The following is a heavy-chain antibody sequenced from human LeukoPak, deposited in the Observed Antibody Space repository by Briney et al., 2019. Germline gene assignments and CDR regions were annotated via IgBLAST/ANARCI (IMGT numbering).Heavy chain of an antibody. CDR2: ISGSGGNT. D-gene: IGHD1-1*01. CDR3: AKLERPYYYYGMDV. CDR1: GFTFSSFA. J-gene: IGHJ6*02. V-gene: IGHV3-23*01. Sequence: GGSLRLSCAASGFTFSSFAMSWVRQAPGKGLEWVSVISGSGGNTYYAASVQGRFTISRDNSKNTLYLQMNSLRAEDTAVYYCAKLERPYYYYGMDVWGQGTTVTVSS.